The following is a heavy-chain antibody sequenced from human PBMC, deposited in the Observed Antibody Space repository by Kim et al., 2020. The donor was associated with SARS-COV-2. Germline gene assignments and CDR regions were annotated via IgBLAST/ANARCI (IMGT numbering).Heavy chain of an antibody. CDR2: MNPNSGNT. J-gene: IGHJ6*02. D-gene: IGHD3-10*01. V-gene: IGHV1-8*01. CDR3: ARGVGSGSYFLGGMDV. CDR1: GYTFTSYD. Sequence: ASVKVSCKASGYTFTSYDINWVRQATGQGLEWMGWMNPNSGNTGYAQKFQGRVTMTRNTSISTAYMELSSLRSEDTAVYYCARGVGSGSYFLGGMDVWGQGTTVTVSS.